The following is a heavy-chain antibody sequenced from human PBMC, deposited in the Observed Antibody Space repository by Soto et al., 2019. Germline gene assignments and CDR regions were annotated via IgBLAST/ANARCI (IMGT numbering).Heavy chain of an antibody. CDR1: GGAVSSSNW. CDR3: ARAKRYCTNGVCYSFDY. CDR2: IYHSGST. D-gene: IGHD2-8*01. J-gene: IGHJ4*02. V-gene: IGHV4-4*02. Sequence: XTLSVPCAVSGGAVSSSNWWSWVLQPPVKWLEWIGEIYHSGSTNYNPSLKSRVTISVDKSKNQFSLKLSSVTAADTAVYYCARAKRYCTNGVCYSFDYWGQGTLVTVSS.